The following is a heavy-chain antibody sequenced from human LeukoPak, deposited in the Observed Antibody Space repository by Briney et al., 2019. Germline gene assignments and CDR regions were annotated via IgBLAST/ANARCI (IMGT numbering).Heavy chain of an antibody. Sequence: GASVKLSCKASGYTFTDYYMHWVRQAPGQGLEWMGWINPNSGGTNYAQKIQGRVTMTRDTSISTAYMELSRLRSDDTALYYCARGAHYHDSSEGFDYWGQGTLVTVSS. CDR1: GYTFTDYY. CDR2: INPNSGGT. J-gene: IGHJ4*02. D-gene: IGHD3-22*01. V-gene: IGHV1-2*02. CDR3: ARGAHYHDSSEGFDY.